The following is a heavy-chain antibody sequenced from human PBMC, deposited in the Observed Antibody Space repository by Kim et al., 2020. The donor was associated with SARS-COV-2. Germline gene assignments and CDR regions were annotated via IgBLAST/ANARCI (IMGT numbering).Heavy chain of an antibody. D-gene: IGHD4-17*01. J-gene: IGHJ4*02. V-gene: IGHV3-9*01. CDR3: ARRRRGDYQFDY. Sequence: AYADSVKGRFTISRDNAKNSLYLQMNSLRAEDTALYHCARRRRGDYQFDYWGRGTLVTVSS.